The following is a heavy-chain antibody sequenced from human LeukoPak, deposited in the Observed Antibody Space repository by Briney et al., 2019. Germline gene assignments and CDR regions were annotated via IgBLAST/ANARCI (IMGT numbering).Heavy chain of an antibody. J-gene: IGHJ6*02. V-gene: IGHV5-51*01. CDR2: IYPGDSDT. CDR1: GYSFTSYW. Sequence: GESLKISCKGSGYSFTSYWIGWVRQMPGKGLEWMGIIYPGDSDTRYSPSFQGQVTTSADKSISTAYLQWSSLKASDTAMYYCARLAQQLVPPYYYYGMDVWGQGTTVTVSS. CDR3: ARLAQQLVPPYYYYGMDV. D-gene: IGHD6-13*01.